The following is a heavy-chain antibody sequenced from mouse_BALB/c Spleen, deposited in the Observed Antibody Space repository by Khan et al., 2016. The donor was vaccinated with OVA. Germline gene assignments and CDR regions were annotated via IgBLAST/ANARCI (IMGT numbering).Heavy chain of an antibody. CDR3: TRIYRSDFDY. J-gene: IGHJ2*01. CDR2: INPHIGET. D-gene: IGHD1-1*01. Sequence: QLQQSGPELVRPGASVKISCKASGYSFTGYFMNWVMQSHGKSLEWIGRINPHIGETFYNQRFKDKATLTVDESSNTAHMELRSLASEDSAVYYCTRIYRSDFDYWGQGTTLTVSS. CDR1: GYSFTGYF. V-gene: IGHV1-20*02.